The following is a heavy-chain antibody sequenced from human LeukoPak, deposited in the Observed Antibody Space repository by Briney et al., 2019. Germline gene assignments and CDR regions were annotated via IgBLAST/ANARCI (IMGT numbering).Heavy chain of an antibody. V-gene: IGHV4-59*08. Sequence: TSETLSLNCTVSGGSISSYYWSWIRQPPGKGLEWIGYIYYSGSTNYNPSLKSRVTISVDTSKNQFSLKLSSVTAADTAVYYCARQPSYYDSSGYYYDAFDYWGQGTLVTVSS. CDR3: ARQPSYYDSSGYYYDAFDY. J-gene: IGHJ4*02. D-gene: IGHD3-22*01. CDR2: IYYSGST. CDR1: GGSISSYY.